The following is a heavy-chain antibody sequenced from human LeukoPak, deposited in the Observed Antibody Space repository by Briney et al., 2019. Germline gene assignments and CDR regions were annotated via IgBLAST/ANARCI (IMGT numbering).Heavy chain of an antibody. CDR1: GFTFSSYW. Sequence: PGGSLRLSCAASGFTFSSYWMHWVRQAPGKGQVWVSRINSDGSSTSYADSVKGRFTISRDNAKNTLYLQMNSLRAEDMAVYYCARGIAARPDNWGQGTLVTVSS. CDR3: ARGIAARPDN. CDR2: INSDGSST. D-gene: IGHD6-6*01. V-gene: IGHV3-74*01. J-gene: IGHJ4*02.